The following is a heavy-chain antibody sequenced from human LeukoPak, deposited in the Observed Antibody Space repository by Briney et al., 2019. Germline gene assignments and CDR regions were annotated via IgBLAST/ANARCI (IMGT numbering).Heavy chain of an antibody. J-gene: IGHJ1*01. Sequence: PGGSLRLSCAASGFTFSTYAMSWVRQAPGKGLEWVSGITNNGGTTYYADSVKGRFTMSRDNSKNTLYLQMHSLRAEDTAVYYCXKNWRVAGPDWGQGTLVTVSS. D-gene: IGHD1-1*01. CDR1: GFTFSTYA. V-gene: IGHV3-23*01. CDR3: XKNWRVAGPD. CDR2: ITNNGGTT.